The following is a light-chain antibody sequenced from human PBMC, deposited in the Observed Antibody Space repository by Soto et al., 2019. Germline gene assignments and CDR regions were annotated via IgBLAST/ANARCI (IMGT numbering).Light chain of an antibody. CDR2: AAS. CDR3: QQVDSYPRT. J-gene: IGKJ3*01. V-gene: IGKV1-9*01. CDR1: QDINYY. Sequence: IQLTQSPSSPSASVGDRVTITCRASQDINYYLAWYQQKPGTSPKLLIYAASTLQSGVPSRFSGSGSGTDFTLTISSLQPEDFATYYCQQVDSYPRTFGPGTKVDIK.